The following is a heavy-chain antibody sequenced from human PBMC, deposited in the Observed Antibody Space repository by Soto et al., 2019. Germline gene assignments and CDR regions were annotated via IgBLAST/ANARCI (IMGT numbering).Heavy chain of an antibody. CDR1: GDSVSSNSAA. V-gene: IGHV6-1*01. J-gene: IGHJ3*02. CDR3: ARENPPDRFGELLNAFDI. Sequence: SQTLSLTCAISGDSVSSNSAAWNWIRQSPSRGLEWLGRTYYRSKWYNDYAVSVKSRITINPDTSKNQFSLQLNSVTPEDTAVYYCARENPPDRFGELLNAFDIWGQGTMVTVSS. D-gene: IGHD3-10*01. CDR2: TYYRSKWYN.